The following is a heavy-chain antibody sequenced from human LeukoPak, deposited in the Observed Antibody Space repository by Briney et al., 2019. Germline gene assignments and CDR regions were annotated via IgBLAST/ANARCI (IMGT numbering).Heavy chain of an antibody. CDR2: INHSGST. Sequence: SETLSLTCAVYGGSFSGYYWSWIRQPPGKGLEWIGEINHSGSTNYNPSLKSRVTISVDTSKNQFSLKLSSVTAADTAVYYCATKLGVNDFWSGYYPQYYFDYWGQGTLVTVSS. V-gene: IGHV4-34*01. CDR3: ATKLGVNDFWSGYYPQYYFDY. CDR1: GGSFSGYY. J-gene: IGHJ4*02. D-gene: IGHD3-3*01.